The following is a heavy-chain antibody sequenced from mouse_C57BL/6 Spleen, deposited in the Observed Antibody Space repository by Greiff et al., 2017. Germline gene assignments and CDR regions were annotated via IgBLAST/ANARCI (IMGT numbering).Heavy chain of an antibody. CDR1: GYTFTDYN. CDR2: INPNNGGT. D-gene: IGHD1-1*02. CDR3: ARCYGGDYYAMDY. Sequence: EVKLMESGPELVKPGASVKIPCKASGYTFTDYNMDWVKQSHGKSLEWIGDINPNNGGTIYNQKFKGKATLTVDKSSSTAYMELRSLTSEDTAVYYCARCYGGDYYAMDYWGQGTSVTASS. J-gene: IGHJ4*01. V-gene: IGHV1-18*01.